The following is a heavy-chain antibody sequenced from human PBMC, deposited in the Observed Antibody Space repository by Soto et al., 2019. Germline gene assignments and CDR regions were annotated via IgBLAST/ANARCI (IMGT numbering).Heavy chain of an antibody. CDR1: GGSISTYY. V-gene: IGHV4-59*01. Sequence: SKTLSLTCTVSGGSISTYYWSWIRQPPGKGLEWMGYVSYSGSTNYNPSLKSRVTISVDKSKNQFSLKLSSVTAADTAVYYCARGAAYSGYDFGRFDPWGQGALVTVSS. CDR2: VSYSGST. D-gene: IGHD5-12*01. CDR3: ARGAAYSGYDFGRFDP. J-gene: IGHJ5*02.